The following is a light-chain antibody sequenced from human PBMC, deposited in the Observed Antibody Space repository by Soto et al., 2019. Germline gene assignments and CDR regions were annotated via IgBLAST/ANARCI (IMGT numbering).Light chain of an antibody. Sequence: EMVITQAPDTLSVSPGETATLCCRASQSVGSNLAWYQQKPGQAPRLLIYDTSTRATGIPVRFSGSGFGTEFTLTISSLQSEDFAVYFCQQYNNWPRTFGQGTKV. CDR1: QSVGSN. J-gene: IGKJ1*01. CDR2: DTS. CDR3: QQYNNWPRT. V-gene: IGKV3D-15*01.